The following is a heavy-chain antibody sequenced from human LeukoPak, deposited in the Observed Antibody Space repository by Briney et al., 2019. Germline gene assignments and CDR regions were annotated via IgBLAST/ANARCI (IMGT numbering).Heavy chain of an antibody. Sequence: ASVKVSCKASGYTFTGYYMHWVRQAPGQGLEWMGWINPDNGGTNYAQKFQGRVTMTRDMSVSTAYMELSRLRSDDTAVYYCARDSRYSGYDWGQGTLVTVSS. V-gene: IGHV1-2*02. CDR1: GYTFTGYY. CDR2: INPDNGGT. J-gene: IGHJ4*02. CDR3: ARDSRYSGYD. D-gene: IGHD5-12*01.